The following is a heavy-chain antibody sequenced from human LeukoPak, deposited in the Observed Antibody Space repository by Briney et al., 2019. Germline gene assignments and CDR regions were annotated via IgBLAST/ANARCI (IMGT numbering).Heavy chain of an antibody. D-gene: IGHD6-19*01. V-gene: IGHV3-30-3*01. Sequence: GGSLRLSCAASGFTFSSYEMNWVRQAPGKGLECVAVMLYDGSTKYYADSVKGRFTISRDDSKNTLYLQMNSLRAEDTAVYYCVRGDSHKSDWYNNWGQGTLVTVSS. CDR3: VRGDSHKSDWYNN. CDR1: GFTFSSYE. CDR2: MLYDGSTK. J-gene: IGHJ4*02.